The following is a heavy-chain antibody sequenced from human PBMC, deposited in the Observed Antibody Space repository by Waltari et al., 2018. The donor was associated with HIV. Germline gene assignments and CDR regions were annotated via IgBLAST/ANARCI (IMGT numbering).Heavy chain of an antibody. D-gene: IGHD3-22*01. Sequence: EVQLLESGGGLVQPGGSRRLSCAASGFAYVSYAITWVRQSPERGLEWVAAVSGSGAKSFYADSVKGRFTISRDNSKNTVLLQMNSLRAADTAIYYCAKAYYENTAYYYDFWGRGTRVTVSS. CDR1: GFAYVSYA. CDR2: VSGSGAKS. CDR3: AKAYYENTAYYYDF. J-gene: IGHJ4*02. V-gene: IGHV3-23*01.